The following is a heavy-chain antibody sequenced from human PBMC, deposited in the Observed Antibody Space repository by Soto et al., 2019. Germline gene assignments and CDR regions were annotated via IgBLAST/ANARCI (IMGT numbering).Heavy chain of an antibody. J-gene: IGHJ6*03. V-gene: IGHV1-8*01. CDR1: GYTFTSYD. D-gene: IGHD2-15*01. CDR2: MNPNSGNT. Sequence: QVQLVQSGAEVKKPGASVKVSCKASGYTFTSYDINWVRQATGQGLEWMGWMNPNSGNTGYAQKFQGRVTMTRNTSISTAYMELSSLRSEDPAVYYCARTPYCSGGSCYFFYYYYYMDVWGKGTTVTVSS. CDR3: ARTPYCSGGSCYFFYYYYYMDV.